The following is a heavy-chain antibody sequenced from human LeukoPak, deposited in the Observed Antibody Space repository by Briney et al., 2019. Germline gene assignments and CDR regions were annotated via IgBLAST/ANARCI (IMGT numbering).Heavy chain of an antibody. Sequence: GGSLRLSCAASGFTFSSYAMNWVRQDPGKGLEWVSRISDSGAATYYADSVRGRFTISRDNSKNTLYLHMNSLRADDTAVSYCAKVDIPMARLINSWGQGTLVSVSS. CDR1: GFTFSSYA. D-gene: IGHD5-18*01. CDR3: AKVDIPMARLINS. V-gene: IGHV3-23*01. J-gene: IGHJ4*02. CDR2: ISDSGAAT.